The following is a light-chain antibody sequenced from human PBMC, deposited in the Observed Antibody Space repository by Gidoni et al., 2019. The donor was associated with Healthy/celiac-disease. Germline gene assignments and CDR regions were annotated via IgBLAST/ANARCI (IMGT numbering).Light chain of an antibody. CDR2: RNN. CDR1: SSNIGSNY. V-gene: IGLV1-47*01. Sequence: SVLTQPPSASGTPGPRVTISCSGRSSNIGSNYVYWYQQLPGTAPKLLIYRNNQRPSGVPDRFSGSKSGTSASLAISGLRSEDEADYYCAAWDDSLSGPWVFGGGTKLTVL. J-gene: IGLJ3*02. CDR3: AAWDDSLSGPWV.